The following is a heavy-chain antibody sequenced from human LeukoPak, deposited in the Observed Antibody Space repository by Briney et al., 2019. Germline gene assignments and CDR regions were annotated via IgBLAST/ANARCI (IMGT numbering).Heavy chain of an antibody. D-gene: IGHD3-22*01. V-gene: IGHV3-49*03. J-gene: IGHJ4*02. Sequence: GGSLRLSCTASGFTFGDYAMSWFRQAPGKGLEWVGFIRSKAYGGTTEYAASVKGRFTISRDDSKSIAYLQMNSPKTEDTAVYYCTRGDPMIGVDDFFDHWGQGTLVTVSS. CDR3: TRGDPMIGVDDFFDH. CDR2: IRSKAYGGTT. CDR1: GFTFGDYA.